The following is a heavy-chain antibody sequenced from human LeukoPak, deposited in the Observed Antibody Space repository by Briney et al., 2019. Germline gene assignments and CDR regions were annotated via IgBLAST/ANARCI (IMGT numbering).Heavy chain of an antibody. CDR3: AKYRLELELRSYLRPTDY. CDR1: GFTFSSYA. D-gene: IGHD1-7*01. J-gene: IGHJ4*02. Sequence: PGGSLRLSCAASGFTFSSYAMSWVRQAPGKGLEWVSAISGGGGSTYYADSVKGRFTISRDNSKNTLYLQMNSLRAEDTAVYYCAKYRLELELRSYLRPTDYWGQGTLVTVSS. V-gene: IGHV3-23*01. CDR2: ISGGGGST.